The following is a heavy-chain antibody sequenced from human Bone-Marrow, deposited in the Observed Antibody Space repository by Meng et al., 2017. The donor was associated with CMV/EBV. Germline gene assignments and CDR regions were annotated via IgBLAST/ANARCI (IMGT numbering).Heavy chain of an antibody. CDR1: GFTFSSYA. V-gene: IGHV3-30*04. D-gene: IGHD3-10*01. CDR2: ISYDGSLK. CDR3: ARDDGRFGEFLNYYYGMDV. Sequence: GGSLRLSCAASGFTFSSYAMHWVRQAPGKGLEWVAVISYDGSLKYYGDSVKGRITISRDNSKNTVYLQVDSLRTEDSAVYYCARDDGRFGEFLNYYYGMDVWGQGTTVTVSS. J-gene: IGHJ6*02.